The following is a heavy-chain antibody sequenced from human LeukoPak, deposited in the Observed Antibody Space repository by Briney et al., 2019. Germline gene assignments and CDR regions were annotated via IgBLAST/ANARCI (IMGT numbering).Heavy chain of an antibody. CDR1: GFTFSSSS. Sequence: SGGSLRLSCAASGFTFSSSSMNWVRQAPGKGLEWVSSISSSSIYIYFADSVKGRFTIARDNGKNSLFQQMNSLRAEDTAGYYCASSVESTYYYDSSGYRTGAFDIWGQGTMVTVSS. CDR3: ASSVESTYYYDSSGYRTGAFDI. D-gene: IGHD3-22*01. V-gene: IGHV3-21*01. J-gene: IGHJ3*02. CDR2: ISSSSIYI.